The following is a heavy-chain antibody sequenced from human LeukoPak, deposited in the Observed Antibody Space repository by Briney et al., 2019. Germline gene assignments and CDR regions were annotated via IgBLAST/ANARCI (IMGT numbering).Heavy chain of an antibody. CDR3: AREGIAVADELDI. J-gene: IGHJ3*02. Sequence: SETLSLTCTVSGVSISSSSYYWGWIRQPPGKGLEWIGSIYYSGSTYYNPSLKSRVTISVDTSKNQFSLKLSSVTAADTAVYYCAREGIAVADELDIWGQGTMVTVSS. D-gene: IGHD6-19*01. CDR2: IYYSGST. V-gene: IGHV4-39*02. CDR1: GVSISSSSYY.